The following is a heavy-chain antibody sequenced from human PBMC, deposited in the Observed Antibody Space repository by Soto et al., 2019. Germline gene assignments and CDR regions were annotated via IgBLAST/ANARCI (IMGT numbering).Heavy chain of an antibody. Sequence: QLQLQESGPGLVKPSETLSLTCTVSGGSISSSSYYWGWIRQPPGKGLEWIGSIYYSGSTYYNPSLKSRVALSVDTSKNQFSLTLSSVTAADTAVYSCASRDSSPHYRYWGQGTLVTVSS. CDR1: GGSISSSSYY. J-gene: IGHJ4*02. CDR3: ASRDSSPHYRY. D-gene: IGHD2-15*01. V-gene: IGHV4-39*01. CDR2: IYYSGST.